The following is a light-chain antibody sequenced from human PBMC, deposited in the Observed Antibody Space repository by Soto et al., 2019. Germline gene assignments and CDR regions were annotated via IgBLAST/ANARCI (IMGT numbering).Light chain of an antibody. CDR2: GAS. V-gene: IGKV3D-7*01. CDR1: QSISSSY. CDR3: QQDYNLPIT. Sequence: EVVLTQSPATLSLFPGEGATLSCRVSQSISSSYLSWYQQRPGQAPRLLIYGASTRATGIPARFSGSGRGSGTDFTLTISSPQPEDFAVYYCQQDYNLPITFGQGTRLEIK. J-gene: IGKJ5*01.